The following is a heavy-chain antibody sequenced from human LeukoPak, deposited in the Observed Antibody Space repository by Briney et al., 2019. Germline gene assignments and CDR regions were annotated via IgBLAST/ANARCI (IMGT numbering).Heavy chain of an antibody. CDR2: IIPIFGTA. Sequence: SVKVSCKASGGTFSSYAISWVRQAPGQGLEWMGGIIPIFGTANYAQKFQGRVTITADESTSTAYMELSSLRSEDTAVYYCARDHASRWYPMAHNWFDPWGQGTLVTVSS. J-gene: IGHJ5*02. CDR3: ARDHASRWYPMAHNWFDP. CDR1: GGTFSSYA. D-gene: IGHD6-19*01. V-gene: IGHV1-69*13.